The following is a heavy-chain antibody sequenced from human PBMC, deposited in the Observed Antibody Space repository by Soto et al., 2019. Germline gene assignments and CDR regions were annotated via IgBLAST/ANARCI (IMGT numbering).Heavy chain of an antibody. D-gene: IGHD2-8*02. Sequence: QVRLVQSGTEVRKPGASVKVSCKASGYTFTSYGLHWVRQAPGQRLEWMAWIDAGYGNTKYSQNFQGRVTVTWDTSASTAYMELSSLTGEDTAVYYCARDGWVTTWYMLHWGQGTLVTVSS. CDR2: IDAGYGNT. CDR3: ARDGWVTTWYMLH. V-gene: IGHV1-3*01. J-gene: IGHJ1*01. CDR1: GYTFTSYG.